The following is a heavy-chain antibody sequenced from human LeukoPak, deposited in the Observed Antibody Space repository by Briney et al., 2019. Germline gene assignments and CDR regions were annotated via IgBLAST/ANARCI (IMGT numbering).Heavy chain of an antibody. V-gene: IGHV3-21*01. Sequence: GGSLRLSCAASGFTFSSYSMNWVRQAPGKGLEWVSSISSSSSYIYYADSVKGRFTISRDNAKNSLYLQMNSLRAEDTAVYYCARAITGDPDDAFDIWGQGTMVTVSS. CDR1: GFTFSSYS. CDR3: ARAITGDPDDAFDI. J-gene: IGHJ3*02. D-gene: IGHD7-27*01. CDR2: ISSSSSYI.